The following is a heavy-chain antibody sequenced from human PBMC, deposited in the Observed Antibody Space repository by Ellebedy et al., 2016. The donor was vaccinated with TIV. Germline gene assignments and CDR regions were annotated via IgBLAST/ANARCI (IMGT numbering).Heavy chain of an antibody. V-gene: IGHV4-61*09. CDR3: ARGPEYNYGIFDY. CDR2: IYTSGST. CDR1: GGSISSATYD. Sequence: SETLSLXXTVSGGSISSATYDWSWIRQPAGKGLEWIGHIYTSGSTNYNPSLKSRVIMSVDTSKNQFSLKVSSVTAADTAVYYCARGPEYNYGIFDYWGQGTLVTVSS. D-gene: IGHD5-24*01. J-gene: IGHJ4*02.